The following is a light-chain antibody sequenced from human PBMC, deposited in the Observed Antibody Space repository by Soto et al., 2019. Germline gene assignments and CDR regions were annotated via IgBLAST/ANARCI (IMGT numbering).Light chain of an antibody. CDR2: GAS. CDR3: QQYVSSFILT. J-gene: IGKJ2*01. CDR1: QNVTRNF. Sequence: EIVLTQSPGTLSLSPGERATLSCRASQNVTRNFLAWYQQRPGQAPSLLLYGASTRATGIPDRFSGSGSGTDFTLTIHRVEPEDFAVYYCQQYVSSFILTFGQWTKLEI. V-gene: IGKV3-20*01.